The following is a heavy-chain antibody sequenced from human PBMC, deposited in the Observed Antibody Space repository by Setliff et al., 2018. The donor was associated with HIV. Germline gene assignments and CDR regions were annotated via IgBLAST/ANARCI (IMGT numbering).Heavy chain of an antibody. Sequence: EASVKVSCKASGYSFTSYGISWVRQAPGQGLEWMGWISAHNGNTNYAQKVQDRVTMTTDKSTSTAYMELRSLRSDDTAVYYCARVAFYGSGSYEDYWGQGTLVTVS. CDR2: ISAHNGNT. CDR3: ARVAFYGSGSYEDY. J-gene: IGHJ4*02. D-gene: IGHD3-10*01. V-gene: IGHV1-18*01. CDR1: GYSFTSYG.